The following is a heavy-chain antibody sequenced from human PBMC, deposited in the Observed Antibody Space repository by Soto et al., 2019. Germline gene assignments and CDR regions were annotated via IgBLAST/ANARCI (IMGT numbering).Heavy chain of an antibody. CDR3: AKRLRHTVTGDYYYGMDV. CDR1: GFTFSSYG. CDR2: ISYDGSNK. D-gene: IGHD4-4*01. V-gene: IGHV3-30*18. Sequence: GGSLRLSCAASGFTFSSYGMHWVRQAPGKGLEWVAVISYDGSNKYYADSVKGRFTISRDNSKTTLYLQMNSLRAEDTAVYYCAKRLRHTVTGDYYYGMDVWGQGTTVTVSS. J-gene: IGHJ6*01.